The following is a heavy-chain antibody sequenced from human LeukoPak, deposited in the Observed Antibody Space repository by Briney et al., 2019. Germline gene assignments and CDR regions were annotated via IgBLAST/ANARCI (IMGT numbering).Heavy chain of an antibody. J-gene: IGHJ4*02. D-gene: IGHD3-16*02. V-gene: IGHV3-53*01. CDR3: ARDSPVSAFDY. Sequence: GGSLRLSCAASGFTVSSNYMSWVRQAPGKGLEWVSVIYSGGSTYYADSVKGRFTISRDNSKNTLYLQMNSLRAEDTAVYYCARDSPVSAFDYWGQGTLVTVSS. CDR1: GFTVSSNY. CDR2: IYSGGST.